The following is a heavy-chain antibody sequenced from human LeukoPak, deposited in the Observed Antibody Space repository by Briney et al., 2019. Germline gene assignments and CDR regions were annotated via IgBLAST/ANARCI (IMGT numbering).Heavy chain of an antibody. CDR3: AKGSSRSIVVVMRRNHYFDY. D-gene: IGHD3-22*01. J-gene: IGHJ4*02. CDR2: ISYDGSNK. Sequence: GGSRRLSCAASGFTFSSYGMHWVRQAPGKGLEWVAVISYDGSNKYYADSVKGRFTISRDNSKNTLYLQMNSLRAEDTAVYYCAKGSSRSIVVVMRRNHYFDYWGQGTLVTVSS. CDR1: GFTFSSYG. V-gene: IGHV3-30*18.